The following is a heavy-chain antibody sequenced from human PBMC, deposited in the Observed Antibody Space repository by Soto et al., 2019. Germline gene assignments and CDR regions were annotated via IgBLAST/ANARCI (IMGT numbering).Heavy chain of an antibody. J-gene: IGHJ4*02. CDR1: GFTFSSYS. V-gene: IGHV3-23*01. CDR3: AKAPMIVVVITKAAYFDY. D-gene: IGHD3-22*01. Sequence: PGGSLRLSCAASGFTFSSYSMSWVRQAPGKGLEWVSAMSGSGGSTYYADSVKGRFTISRDNSKNTLYLQMNSLRAEDTAVYYCAKAPMIVVVITKAAYFDYWGQGTLVTVSS. CDR2: MSGSGGST.